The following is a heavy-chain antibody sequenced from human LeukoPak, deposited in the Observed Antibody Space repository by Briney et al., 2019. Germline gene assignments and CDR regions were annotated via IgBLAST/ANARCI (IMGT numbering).Heavy chain of an antibody. V-gene: IGHV4-38-2*02. D-gene: IGHD1-14*01. CDR2: IYHSGST. J-gene: IGHJ3*02. CDR3: ARDFGNSDAFDI. CDR1: GYSISSGYY. Sequence: KTSETLSLTCAVSGYSISSGYYWGWIRQPPGKGLAWIGSIYHSGSTFYNQSLKSRVTISADTSNNQFSLTLSSVTAADTAVYYCARDFGNSDAFDIWGQGTMVTVSS.